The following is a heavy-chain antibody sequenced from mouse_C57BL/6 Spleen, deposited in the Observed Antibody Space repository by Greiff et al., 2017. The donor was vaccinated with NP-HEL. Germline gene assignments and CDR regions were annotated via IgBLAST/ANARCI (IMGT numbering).Heavy chain of an antibody. CDR2: IRLKSDNYAT. CDR3: TGRGYRGFAY. J-gene: IGHJ3*01. V-gene: IGHV6-3*01. D-gene: IGHD2-12*01. CDR1: GFTFSNYW. Sequence: EVHLVESGGGLVQPGGSMKLSCVASGFTFSNYWMNWVRQSPEKGLEWVAQIRLKSDNYATHYAESVKGRFTISRDDSKSSVYLQMNNLRAEDTGIYYCTGRGYRGFAYWGQGTLVTVSA.